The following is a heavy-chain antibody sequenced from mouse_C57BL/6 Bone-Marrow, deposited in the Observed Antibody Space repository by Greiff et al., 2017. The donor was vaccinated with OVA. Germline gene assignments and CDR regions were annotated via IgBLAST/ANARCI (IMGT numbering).Heavy chain of an antibody. CDR1: GYTFTSYW. CDR2: IDPSDSYT. V-gene: IGHV1-59*01. J-gene: IGHJ1*03. Sequence: QVQLQQPGAELVRPGTSVKLSCKASGYTFTSYWMHWVKQRPGQGLEWIGVIDPSDSYTNYNQKFKGKATLTVDTSSSTAYMQLSSLTSEDSAVYDCARAGRGPCGYFDFWGRGTTVTGTS. D-gene: IGHD3-3*01. CDR3: ARAGRGPCGYFDF.